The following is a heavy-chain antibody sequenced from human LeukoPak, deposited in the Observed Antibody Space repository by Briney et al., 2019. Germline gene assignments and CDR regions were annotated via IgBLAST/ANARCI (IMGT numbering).Heavy chain of an antibody. D-gene: IGHD5-24*01. Sequence: ASVKVSCKASGYTFTSYYMHWVRQAPGQGLEWVGIINPSGGSTSYAQKFQGRVTMTRDMSTSTVYMELSSLRSEDTAVYYCARSRRGRDGYNLYAFDIWGQGTMVTVSS. V-gene: IGHV1-46*01. CDR3: ARSRRGRDGYNLYAFDI. J-gene: IGHJ3*02. CDR1: GYTFTSYY. CDR2: INPSGGST.